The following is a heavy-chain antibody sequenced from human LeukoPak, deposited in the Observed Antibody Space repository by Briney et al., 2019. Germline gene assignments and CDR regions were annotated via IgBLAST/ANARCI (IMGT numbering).Heavy chain of an antibody. CDR1: GYSISSGYY. J-gene: IGHJ4*02. Sequence: SETLSLTCTVSGYSISSGYYWGWIRQPPGKGLEGIGRLYHSGSTYYNPSLKSRVTISVDTSKNQFSLKLSSVTAADTAVYYCARVLAVAGTKNFDYWGQGTLVTVSS. D-gene: IGHD6-19*01. V-gene: IGHV4-38-2*02. CDR3: ARVLAVAGTKNFDY. CDR2: LYHSGST.